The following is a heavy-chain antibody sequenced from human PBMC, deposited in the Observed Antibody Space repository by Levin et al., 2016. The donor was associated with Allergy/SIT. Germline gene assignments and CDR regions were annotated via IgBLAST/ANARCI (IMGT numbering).Heavy chain of an antibody. D-gene: IGHD3-10*01. CDR2: IKQDGSEK. CDR3: ATAMVLLDV. J-gene: IGHJ6*02. Sequence: GESLKISCAASGFTFSSYWMSWVRQAPGKGLEWVANIKQDGSEKYYVDSVKGRFTISRDNAKNSLYLQMNSLRAEDTAVYYCATAMVLLDVWGQGTTVTVSS. V-gene: IGHV3-7*03. CDR1: GFTFSSYW.